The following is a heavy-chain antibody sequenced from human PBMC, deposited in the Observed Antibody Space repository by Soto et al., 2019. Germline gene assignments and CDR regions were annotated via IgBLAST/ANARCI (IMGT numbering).Heavy chain of an antibody. V-gene: IGHV1-2*02. Sequence: ASVKVCSKASGYPFTGYYTHLVRQAPGQGLEWMGWINPNSGGTNYAQKFQGRVTMTRDTSISTAYMELSRLRSDDTAVYYCASGDTDMSYYFDFWGQGTMVTVSS. J-gene: IGHJ4*02. CDR2: INPNSGGT. CDR3: ASGDTDMSYYFDF. CDR1: GYPFTGYY. D-gene: IGHD5-18*01.